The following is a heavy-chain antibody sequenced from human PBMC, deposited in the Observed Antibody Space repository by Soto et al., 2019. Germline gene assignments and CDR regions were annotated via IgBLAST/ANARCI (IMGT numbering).Heavy chain of an antibody. V-gene: IGHV4-30-4*01. D-gene: IGHD6-19*01. CDR2: IYYSGST. J-gene: IGHJ5*02. Sequence: QVQLQESGPGLVKPSQTLSLTCTVSGGSISSGDYYWSWIRQPPGKGLEWIGYIYYSGSTYYNPSLKSRVTISVDTSKNQFSLKLSSVTAADTAVYYCAREIRSGWLDNWFDPWGQGTLVTVSS. CDR3: AREIRSGWLDNWFDP. CDR1: GGSISSGDYY.